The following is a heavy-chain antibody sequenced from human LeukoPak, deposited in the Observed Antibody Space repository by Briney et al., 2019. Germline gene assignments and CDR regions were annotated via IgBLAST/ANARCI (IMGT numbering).Heavy chain of an antibody. CDR3: ARGGSGWYKPWFDP. J-gene: IGHJ5*02. V-gene: IGHV4-39*07. D-gene: IGHD6-19*01. Sequence: TPSETLSLTCTVSGGSISSSGYYWGWIRQPPGKGLEWIGSIYYSGSTYYNPSLKSRVTISVDTSKNQFSLKLSSVTAADTAVYYCARGGSGWYKPWFDPWGQGTLVTVSS. CDR2: IYYSGST. CDR1: GGSISSSGYY.